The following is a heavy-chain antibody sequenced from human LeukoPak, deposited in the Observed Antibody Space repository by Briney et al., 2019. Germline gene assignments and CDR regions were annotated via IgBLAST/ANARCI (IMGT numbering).Heavy chain of an antibody. CDR1: GFTFSSSA. CDR3: ARAGYIVVVPAASLFDP. J-gene: IGHJ5*02. D-gene: IGHD2-2*01. V-gene: IGHV3-7*01. Sequence: PGGSLRLSCAASGFTFSSSAMSWVRQAPGKGLEWVANIKQDGSEKYYVDSVKGRFTISRDNAKNSLYLQMNSLRAEDTAVYYCARAGYIVVVPAASLFDPWGQGTLVTVSS. CDR2: IKQDGSEK.